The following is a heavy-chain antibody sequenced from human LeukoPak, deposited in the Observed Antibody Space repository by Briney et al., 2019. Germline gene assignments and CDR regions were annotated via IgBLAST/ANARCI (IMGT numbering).Heavy chain of an antibody. CDR1: GFTFSSYW. J-gene: IGHJ3*02. CDR3: ARDRGEYYDSSGLDAFDI. V-gene: IGHV3-7*01. D-gene: IGHD3-22*01. Sequence: GGSLRLSCAASGFTFSSYWMSWVRQAPGKGLEWVANIKKDGSEKKYVDSVKGRFTISRDNSKNTLYLQMNSLRAEDTAVYYCARDRGEYYDSSGLDAFDIWGQGTMVTVSS. CDR2: IKKDGSEK.